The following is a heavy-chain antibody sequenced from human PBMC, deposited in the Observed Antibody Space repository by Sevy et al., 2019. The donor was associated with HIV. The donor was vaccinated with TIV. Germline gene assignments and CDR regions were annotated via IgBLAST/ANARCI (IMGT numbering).Heavy chain of an antibody. J-gene: IGHJ4*02. Sequence: GESLKISCKGSGYTFTSYYIAWVRQMPGKGPEWMGFIFPGDSDIRYNPSFQGHVVISADNSLNTAYLQWGSLKASDSAMYFCARHSDFSSSWYDYWGQGTPVTVSS. D-gene: IGHD4-4*01. CDR2: IFPGDSDI. CDR1: GYTFTSYY. V-gene: IGHV5-51*01. CDR3: ARHSDFSSSWYDY.